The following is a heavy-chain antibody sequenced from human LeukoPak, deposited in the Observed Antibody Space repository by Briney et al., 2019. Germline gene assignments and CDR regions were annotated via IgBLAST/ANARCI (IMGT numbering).Heavy chain of an antibody. J-gene: IGHJ2*01. D-gene: IGHD4/OR15-4a*01. V-gene: IGHV3-30*02. CDR3: GKDPKDDYLL. CDR1: GFTFSSYS. CDR2: IQSDGNDK. Sequence: GGSLRLSCTASGFTFSSYSMNWVRQAPGKGLEWVTFIQSDGNDKYYADSVKGRFTISRDNPENTLYLQMNSLRTDDTAVYYCGKDPKDDYLLWGRGTLVTVSS.